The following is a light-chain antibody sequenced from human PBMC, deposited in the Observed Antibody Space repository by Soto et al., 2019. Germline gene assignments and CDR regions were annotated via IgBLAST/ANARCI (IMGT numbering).Light chain of an antibody. Sequence: IVLKKTPRTLSLSPGERATLSCRASQSVSSCYLAWYQQKPGQAPRLLIYDASNRATGVPARFSGSGSGTDFTLTISSLEPEDFAVYYCQQRNDWRRGTFGQGTRLEIK. V-gene: IGKV3-11*01. CDR2: DAS. CDR1: QSVSSCY. J-gene: IGKJ5*01. CDR3: QQRNDWRRGT.